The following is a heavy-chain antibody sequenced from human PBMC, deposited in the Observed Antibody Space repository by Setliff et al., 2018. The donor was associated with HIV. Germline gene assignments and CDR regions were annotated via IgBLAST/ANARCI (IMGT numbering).Heavy chain of an antibody. Sequence: PSETLSLTCTVSGGSISSGDYYWTWIRQPAGKGLQWIGRIHTSGSTKYNPSLKSRVTISADTSKNQFSLNLSSVTAADTAVYFCARGVIETDYDYVDIYYYNYMDVWGKGTTVTVS. D-gene: IGHD5-12*01. CDR1: GGSISSGDYY. CDR2: IHTSGST. CDR3: ARGVIETDYDYVDIYYYNYMDV. J-gene: IGHJ6*03. V-gene: IGHV4-61*02.